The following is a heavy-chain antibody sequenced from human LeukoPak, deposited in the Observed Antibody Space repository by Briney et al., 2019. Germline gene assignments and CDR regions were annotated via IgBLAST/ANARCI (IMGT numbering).Heavy chain of an antibody. CDR2: INHSGST. J-gene: IGHJ4*02. V-gene: IGHV4-34*01. CDR3: ARDPYYGSGSYPY. D-gene: IGHD3-10*01. Sequence: SETLSLTCAVYGESFSGYYWNWIRQPPGKGLEWIGEINHSGSTNYNPSLKSRVTMSVDTSKNQFSLKLSSVTAADTAAYYCARDPYYGSGSYPYWGQGTLVTVSS. CDR1: GESFSGYY.